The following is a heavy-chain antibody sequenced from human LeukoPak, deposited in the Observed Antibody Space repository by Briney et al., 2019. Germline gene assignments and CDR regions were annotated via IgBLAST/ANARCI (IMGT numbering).Heavy chain of an antibody. CDR2: VWHDGSDN. CDR3: ARDRTYCSSTSCTRLGMDV. J-gene: IGHJ6*02. CDR1: GFTFTRYG. D-gene: IGHD2-2*01. Sequence: PGGSLRLSCEVSGFTFTRYGMHWVRQAPGKGLEWEAVVWHDGSDNAYADSVKGRFTISRDDTKNMLYLQMNSLRAEDTALYYCARDRTYCSSTSCTRLGMDVWGQGTTVTVSS. V-gene: IGHV3-33*01.